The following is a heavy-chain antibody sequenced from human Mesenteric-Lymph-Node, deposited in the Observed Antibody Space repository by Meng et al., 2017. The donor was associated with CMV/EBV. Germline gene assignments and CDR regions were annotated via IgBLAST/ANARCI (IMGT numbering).Heavy chain of an antibody. D-gene: IGHD1-26*01. V-gene: IGHV3-7*01. CDR2: IKQDGSEK. J-gene: IGHJ4*02. CDR3: ARDGHSSGFDY. Sequence: GESLKISCAASGFTFSSYWMSWVRQAPGKGLEWVANIKQDGSEKYYVDSVKGRFTISRDNSKNTLYLQMNSLRAEDTAVYYCARDGHSSGFDYWGQGTLVTVSS. CDR1: GFTFSSYW.